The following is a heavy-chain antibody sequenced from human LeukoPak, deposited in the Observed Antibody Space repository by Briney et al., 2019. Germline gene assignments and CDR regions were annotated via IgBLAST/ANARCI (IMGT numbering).Heavy chain of an antibody. CDR2: ISSSSSYI. Sequence: PGGSLRLSCAASGFTFSSYSMNWVRQAPGKGLEWVSSISSSSSYIYYADSVKGRLTISRDNAKNSLYLQMNSLRAEDTAVYYCARAPGLGTTTSDYWGQGTLVTVSS. V-gene: IGHV3-21*01. CDR3: ARAPGLGTTTSDY. D-gene: IGHD1-14*01. J-gene: IGHJ4*02. CDR1: GFTFSSYS.